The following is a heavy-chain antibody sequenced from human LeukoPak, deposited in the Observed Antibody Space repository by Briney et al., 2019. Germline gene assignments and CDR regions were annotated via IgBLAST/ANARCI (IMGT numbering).Heavy chain of an antibody. V-gene: IGHV4-59*01. J-gene: IGHJ6*03. CDR2: IYYSGST. CDR1: GGSISSYY. D-gene: IGHD5-18*01. Sequence: SETLSLTCTVSGGSISSYYWSWIRQPPGKGLEWIGYIYYSGSTNYNPSLKSRVTISVDTSKNQFSLKLSSVTAADTAVYYCARADGYSYGFGYYYYMDVWGKGTTVTISS. CDR3: ARADGYSYGFGYYYYMDV.